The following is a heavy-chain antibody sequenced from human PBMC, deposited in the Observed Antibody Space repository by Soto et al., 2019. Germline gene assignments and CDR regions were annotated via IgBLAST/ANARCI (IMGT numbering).Heavy chain of an antibody. V-gene: IGHV3-30-3*01. J-gene: IGHJ6*02. D-gene: IGHD3-3*01. CDR2: ISNDGTNK. Sequence: QVQLEESGGGVVQPGRSLRLSCVGTGFTFSSYARHWVRQAPGKGLEWVAVISNDGTNKYYADSVEGRITISRDNSKNTLYLQMHSLRSEDTAVYYCARGTTLAIFDYGMDVWGQGATVTVSS. CDR3: ARGTTLAIFDYGMDV. CDR1: GFTFSSYA.